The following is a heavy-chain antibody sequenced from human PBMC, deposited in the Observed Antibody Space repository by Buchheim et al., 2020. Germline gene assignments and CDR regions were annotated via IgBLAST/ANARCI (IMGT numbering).Heavy chain of an antibody. Sequence: EVQLLESGGGLVQPGGSLRLSCVASGFSFNKSPMSWVRQPLGEGLEWVSSISSSGADTYYTGSVKGRLTVSRDNSKNTLFLQMNSLRADDTAVYYCAKGPDRGSMDVWGQGTT. D-gene: IGHD2-2*01. V-gene: IGHV3-23*01. CDR3: AKGPDRGSMDV. CDR1: GFSFNKSP. J-gene: IGHJ6*02. CDR2: ISSSGADT.